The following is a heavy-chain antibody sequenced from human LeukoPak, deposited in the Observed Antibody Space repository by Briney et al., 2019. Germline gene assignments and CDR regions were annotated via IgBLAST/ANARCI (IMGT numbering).Heavy chain of an antibody. D-gene: IGHD6-13*01. J-gene: IGHJ4*02. Sequence: GGSLRLPCAASGFTFSNAWMSWVRQAPGKGLEWVGRIKSKTDGGTTDYAAPVKGRFTISRDDSKNTLYLQMNSLKTEDTAVYYCTLGPIAAPADSDYWGQGTLVTVSS. V-gene: IGHV3-15*01. CDR1: GFTFSNAW. CDR3: TLGPIAAPADSDY. CDR2: IKSKTDGGTT.